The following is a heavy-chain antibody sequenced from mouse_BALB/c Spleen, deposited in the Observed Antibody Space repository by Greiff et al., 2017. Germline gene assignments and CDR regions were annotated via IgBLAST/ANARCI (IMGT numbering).Heavy chain of an antibody. CDR2: ISSGGST. CDR1: GFTFSSYA. D-gene: IGHD2-1*01. J-gene: IGHJ4*01. Sequence: EVQLVESGGGLVKPGGSLKLSCAASGFTFSSYAMSWVRRTPEKRLEWVASISSGGSTYYPDSVKGRFTISRDNARNILYLQMSSLRSEDTAMYYCARGDGNSPYYAMDYWGQGTSVTVSS. V-gene: IGHV5-6-5*01. CDR3: ARGDGNSPYYAMDY.